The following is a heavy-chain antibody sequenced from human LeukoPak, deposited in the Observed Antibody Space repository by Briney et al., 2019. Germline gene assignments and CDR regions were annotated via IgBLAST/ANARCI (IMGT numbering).Heavy chain of an antibody. Sequence: PSETLSLTCTVSGGSISSSSYYWGWIRQPPGKGLEWIGSIYYSGSTYYNPFLKSRVTISVDTSKNQFSLKLSSVTAADTAVYYCARVLRYFDWLLSDDAFDIWGQGTMVTVSS. J-gene: IGHJ3*02. V-gene: IGHV4-39*07. CDR2: IYYSGST. CDR3: ARVLRYFDWLLSDDAFDI. CDR1: GGSISSSSYY. D-gene: IGHD3-9*01.